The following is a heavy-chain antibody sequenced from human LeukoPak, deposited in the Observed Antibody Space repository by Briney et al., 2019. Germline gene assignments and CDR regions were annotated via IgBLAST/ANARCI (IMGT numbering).Heavy chain of an antibody. J-gene: IGHJ4*02. Sequence: PSETLSLTCAVSGGSISSYYWSWIRQPPGKGLEWIGDIYYSGSTNYNPSLKSRVTISVDTSKNQFSLKLSSVTAADTAVYYCARAKTTGHYGGNPRAAYYFDYWGQGTLVTVSS. V-gene: IGHV4-59*01. CDR2: IYYSGST. D-gene: IGHD4-23*01. CDR3: ARAKTTGHYGGNPRAAYYFDY. CDR1: GGSISSYY.